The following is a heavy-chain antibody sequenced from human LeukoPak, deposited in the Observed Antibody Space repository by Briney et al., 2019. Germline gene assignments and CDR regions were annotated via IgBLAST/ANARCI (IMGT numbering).Heavy chain of an antibody. D-gene: IGHD3-22*01. CDR3: ARMRYYYDSSGYIGPGNSPYYFDY. CDR2: IIPIFGTA. CDR1: GGTFSSYA. Sequence: SVKVSCKASGGTFSSYAVSWVRQAPGQGLEWMGGIIPIFGTANYAQKFQGRVKITADESTSTAYIELSSLRSEDTAVYYCARMRYYYDSSGYIGPGNSPYYFDYWGQGTLVTVSS. V-gene: IGHV1-69*01. J-gene: IGHJ4*02.